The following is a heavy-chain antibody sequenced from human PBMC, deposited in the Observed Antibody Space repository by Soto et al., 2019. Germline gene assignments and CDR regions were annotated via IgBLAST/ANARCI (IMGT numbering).Heavy chain of an antibody. CDR3: AKSMVRGVIITAFDY. CDR2: ISGSGGST. Sequence: GGSLRLSCAASGFTFSSYAMSWVRQAPGKGLEWVSAISGSGGSTYYADSVKGRFTISRDNSKNTLYLQMNSLRAEDTAVYYCAKSMVRGVIITAFDYWGQGTLVTVSS. CDR1: GFTFSSYA. J-gene: IGHJ4*02. D-gene: IGHD3-10*01. V-gene: IGHV3-23*01.